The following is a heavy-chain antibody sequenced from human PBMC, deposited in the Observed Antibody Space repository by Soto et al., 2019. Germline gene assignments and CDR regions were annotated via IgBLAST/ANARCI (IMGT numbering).Heavy chain of an antibody. V-gene: IGHV4-31*03. J-gene: IGHJ4*02. Sequence: SETLSLTCTVSGGSISSGGYYWSWIRQHPGKGLEWIGYIYYSGSTYYNPSLKSRVTISVNTSKNQFSLKLSSVTAAGTAVYYCASQDSSGYYFGYWGQGTLVTVSS. CDR1: GGSISSGGYY. CDR3: ASQDSSGYYFGY. D-gene: IGHD3-22*01. CDR2: IYYSGST.